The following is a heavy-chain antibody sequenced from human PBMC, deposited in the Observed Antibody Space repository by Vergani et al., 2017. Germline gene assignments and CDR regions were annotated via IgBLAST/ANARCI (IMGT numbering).Heavy chain of an antibody. D-gene: IGHD6-19*01. V-gene: IGHV3-11*04. CDR2: ISSTGSTL. Sequence: QLQLVESGGGLVKPGGSLRLSCAGSGFTFDDYYINWIRQTPGKGLEWLSYISSTGSTLFYADSVKGRFTISRDNSQNSVSLQMTGLRDEDTAVYYCARGXALFSSGWGDPVYWGQGTLVTVTS. J-gene: IGHJ4*02. CDR3: ARGXALFSSGWGDPVY. CDR1: GFTFDDYY.